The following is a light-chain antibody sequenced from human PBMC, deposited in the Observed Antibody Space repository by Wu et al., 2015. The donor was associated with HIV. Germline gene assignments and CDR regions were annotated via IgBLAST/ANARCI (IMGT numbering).Light chain of an antibody. Sequence: EIVLTQSPGTLSLSPGERATLSCRASQSVSNYLAWYQQKPGQAPRLLIYDAFNRATGIPARFSGSGSGTEFTLTISSMQSEDFAIYYCNQYHRWPPVTFGGGTKVQIK. CDR2: DAF. CDR1: QSVSNY. CDR3: NQYHRWPPVT. V-gene: IGKV3-11*01. J-gene: IGKJ4*01.